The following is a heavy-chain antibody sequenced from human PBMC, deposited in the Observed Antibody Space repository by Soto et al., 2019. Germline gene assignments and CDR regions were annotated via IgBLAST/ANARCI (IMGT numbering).Heavy chain of an antibody. CDR3: ARDREWFDP. D-gene: IGHD3-10*01. J-gene: IGHJ5*02. CDR2: IIPILGIA. CDR1: GGTFSSYT. V-gene: IGHV1-69*02. Sequence: QVQLVQSGAEVKKPGSSVKVSCKASGGTFSSYTISWVRQDPGQGLEWMGSIIPILGIANYAQKFQGRVTSTADKSTSTAYMELSSVRSADTAVYYCARDREWFDPWGQGTLVTVSS.